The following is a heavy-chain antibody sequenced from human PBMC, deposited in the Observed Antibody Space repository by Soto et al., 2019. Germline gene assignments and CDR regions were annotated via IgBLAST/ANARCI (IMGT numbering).Heavy chain of an antibody. V-gene: IGHV1-58*01. Sequence: QMQLVQSGPEVKKPGTSVKVSCKASGFTFTSSAVQWVRQARGQRLEWIGWIVVGSGNTNYAQKFQERVTIPRDMSTSTAYMELSSLRSEDTAVYYCAAAPISIAAAGKEVYYWGQGTLVTVSS. J-gene: IGHJ4*02. D-gene: IGHD6-13*01. CDR1: GFTFTSSA. CDR2: IVVGSGNT. CDR3: AAAPISIAAAGKEVYY.